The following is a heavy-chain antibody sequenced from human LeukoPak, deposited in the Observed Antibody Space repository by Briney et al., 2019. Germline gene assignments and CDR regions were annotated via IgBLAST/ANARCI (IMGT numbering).Heavy chain of an antibody. CDR2: IFYSGTT. D-gene: IGHD6-19*01. V-gene: IGHV4-39*07. Sequence: NASETLSLTCTVSGDSISRSNYYWAWIRRPPGKGLEWIGSIFYSGTTYYSSSLKSRVTMSIDTSKTQFSLKLSPVTAADTALYYCARGSSLLRPLNRGWGGAFDVWGQGTVVPVSS. CDR3: ARGSSLLRPLNRGWGGAFDV. CDR1: GDSISRSNYY. J-gene: IGHJ3*01.